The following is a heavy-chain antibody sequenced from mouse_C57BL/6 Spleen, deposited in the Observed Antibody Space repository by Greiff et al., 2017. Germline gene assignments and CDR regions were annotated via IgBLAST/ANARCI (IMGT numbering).Heavy chain of an antibody. CDR1: GYTFTDYE. Sequence: VQLQQSGAELVRPGASVTLSCKASGYTFTDYEMHWVKQTPVHGLEWIGAIDPETGGTAYNQKFKGKAILTADKSSSTAYMELRSLTSEDSAVYYCTRRGAYYSNYGVYFDYWGQGTTLTVSS. V-gene: IGHV1-15*01. D-gene: IGHD2-5*01. CDR2: IDPETGGT. J-gene: IGHJ2*01. CDR3: TRRGAYYSNYGVYFDY.